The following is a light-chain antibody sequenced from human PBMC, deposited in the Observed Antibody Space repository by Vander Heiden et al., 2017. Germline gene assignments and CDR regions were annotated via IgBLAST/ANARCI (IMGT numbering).Light chain of an antibody. J-gene: IGLJ1*01. CDR1: SHDVGSYNL. V-gene: IGLV2-23*01. CDR2: EGS. Sequence: QSALTQPASVSGSPGQSITISCSCTSHDVGSYNLVSGYQHHPGKAPKLIIYEGSQRPSGVSTRFSGSRSGNTASLTISGLQAEDEADYYCCSYVSSSTSYVFGTGTKVTVL. CDR3: CSYVSSSTSYV.